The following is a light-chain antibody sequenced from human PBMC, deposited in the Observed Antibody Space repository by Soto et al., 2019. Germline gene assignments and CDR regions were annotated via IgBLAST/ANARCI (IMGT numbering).Light chain of an antibody. J-gene: IGLJ1*01. CDR2: DVS. V-gene: IGLV2-14*01. CDR1: SSDVGGYNY. CDR3: SSYTSSSTYV. Sequence: QSVLTQPASVSGSPGQSITICCTGTSSDVGGYNYVSWYQQHPGKAPKLMIYDVSNRPSGVSNRFSGSKSGNTASLTISGLQAEDEADYYCSSYTSSSTYVFGTGTKATVL.